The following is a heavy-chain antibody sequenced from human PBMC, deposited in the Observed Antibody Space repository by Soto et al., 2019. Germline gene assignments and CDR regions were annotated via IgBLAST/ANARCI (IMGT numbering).Heavy chain of an antibody. J-gene: IGHJ1*01. Sequence: QVQLVQSGAEVKKPGASVKVSCKASGYTFTSYYMNWVRQAPGQGLEWIGIINPSGGSISDPQKFQGRVTMTRDTSTSTVYMELSSLKSEDTAVYYCARDNEGIAAPGGLQHWGQGTLVTVSS. D-gene: IGHD6-13*01. CDR1: GYTFTSYY. V-gene: IGHV1-46*01. CDR3: ARDNEGIAAPGGLQH. CDR2: INPSGGSI.